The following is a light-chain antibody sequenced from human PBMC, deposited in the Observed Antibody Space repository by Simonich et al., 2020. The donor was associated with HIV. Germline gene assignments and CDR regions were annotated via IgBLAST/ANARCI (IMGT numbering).Light chain of an antibody. CDR2: DVS. J-gene: IGLJ3*02. CDR1: SSDVGGYNY. CDR3: SSYTSSSTWV. Sequence: QSALTQPRSVSGSPGQSVPISCTETSSDVGGYNYVSWYQQHPGKAPKLLIYDVSKRPSGVSNRFSGSKSGNTASLTISGLQAEDEADYYCSSYTSSSTWVFGGGTKLTVL. V-gene: IGLV2-14*01.